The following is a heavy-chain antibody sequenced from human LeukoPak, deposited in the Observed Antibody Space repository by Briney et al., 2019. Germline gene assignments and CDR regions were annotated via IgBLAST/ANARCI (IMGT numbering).Heavy chain of an antibody. V-gene: IGHV3-49*04. J-gene: IGHJ4*02. CDR2: IRSQANGGTT. CDR3: IREFYFDY. CDR1: GFSFGDNA. Sequence: PGRSLRLSCTTSGFSFGDNAMSWVRQAPGKGLEWVGFIRSQANGGTTEYAASVRGRFSISRDDSKSIAYLHMNSRTTDDTAVYYCIREFYFDYWGQGTLVTVSS.